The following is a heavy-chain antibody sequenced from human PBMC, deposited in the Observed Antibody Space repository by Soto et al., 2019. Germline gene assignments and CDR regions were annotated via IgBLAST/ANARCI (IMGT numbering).Heavy chain of an antibody. Sequence: ASVKVSCKASGGTFRNHVFSWVRQAPGQGLEWMGGINPIIGTTNYAQKFQGRVTITADASTNTVYLDVSSLRSQDTAVYYCARDLEFRDGNISHLDYWGQGTLVTVSS. CDR3: ARDLEFRDGNISHLDY. D-gene: IGHD3-10*01. CDR2: INPIIGTT. CDR1: GGTFRNHV. V-gene: IGHV1-69*13. J-gene: IGHJ4*02.